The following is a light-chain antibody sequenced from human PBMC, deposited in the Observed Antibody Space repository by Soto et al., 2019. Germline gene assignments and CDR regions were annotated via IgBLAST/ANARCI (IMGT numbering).Light chain of an antibody. J-gene: IGKJ3*01. Sequence: DIQMTQSPSSLSASVGDRVTITCQASQDISNYLNWYQQKPGKAPKLLIYDASNLETGAPSRFSGSGSGTDFTFTISSLQPEDIATYYCQQYDNLPLTFGPGTKVDI. V-gene: IGKV1-33*01. CDR2: DAS. CDR1: QDISNY. CDR3: QQYDNLPLT.